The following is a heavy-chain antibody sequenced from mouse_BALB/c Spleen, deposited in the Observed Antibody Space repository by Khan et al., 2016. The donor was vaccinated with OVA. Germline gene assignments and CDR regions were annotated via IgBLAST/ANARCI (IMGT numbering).Heavy chain of an antibody. CDR1: GYTFTNYG. Sequence: QIQLVQSGPELKKPGETVKISCKASGYTFTNYGMNWVKQAPGKGLKWMGRINTYTGEPTYADDFKGRFAFSLETSVSTAYLQINNLKNEDMATYFCARPYYGSRSGYFDYWGQGTTLTVSS. CDR3: ARPYYGSRSGYFDY. V-gene: IGHV9-1*02. D-gene: IGHD1-1*01. J-gene: IGHJ2*01. CDR2: INTYTGEP.